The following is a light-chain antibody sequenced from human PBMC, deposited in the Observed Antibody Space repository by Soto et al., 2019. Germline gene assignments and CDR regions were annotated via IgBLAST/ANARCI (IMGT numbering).Light chain of an antibody. Sequence: EIVMTQSPATLSVSPGERATLSCRASQSVSSNLAWYQQKPGQAPRLLIYGAFTRATGIPARFSGSESGTEFTLTISSLQSEDFAVYYCQQYNNWPPVTFGQGTKVEIK. CDR2: GAF. CDR3: QQYNNWPPVT. V-gene: IGKV3-15*01. CDR1: QSVSSN. J-gene: IGKJ1*01.